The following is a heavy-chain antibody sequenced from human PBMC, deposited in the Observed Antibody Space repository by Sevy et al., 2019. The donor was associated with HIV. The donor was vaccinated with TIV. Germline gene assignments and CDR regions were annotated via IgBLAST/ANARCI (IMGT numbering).Heavy chain of an antibody. CDR2: INHSGST. CDR3: ARGRLRPTAEAAPGLQRRGEYYFDY. J-gene: IGHJ4*02. V-gene: IGHV4-34*01. Sequence: SETLSLTCAVYGGSFSGYYWSWIRQPPGKGLEWIGEINHSGSTNYNPSLKIRVSISVDTSKNQFSLKLSSVTAADTAVYYSARGRLRPTAEAAPGLQRRGEYYFDYWGQGTLVTVSS. CDR1: GGSFSGYY. D-gene: IGHD6-6*01.